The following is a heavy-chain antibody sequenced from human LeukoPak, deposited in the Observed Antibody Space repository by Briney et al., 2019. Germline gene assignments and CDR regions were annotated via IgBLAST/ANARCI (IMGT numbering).Heavy chain of an antibody. CDR3: AKSKAGNIDY. CDR1: GYTLTELS. CDR2: FDPEDGET. V-gene: IGHV1-24*01. Sequence: ASVKVSCKVSGYTLTELSMHWVRQAPGKGLEWMGGFDPEDGETIYAQKFQGRVTITRDTSASTAYMELSSLRSEDTAVYYCAKSKAGNIDYWGQGTLVTVSS. D-gene: IGHD4-11*01. J-gene: IGHJ4*02.